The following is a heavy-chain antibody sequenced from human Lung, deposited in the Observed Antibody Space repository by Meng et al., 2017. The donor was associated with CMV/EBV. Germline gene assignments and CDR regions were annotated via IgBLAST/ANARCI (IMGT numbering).Heavy chain of an antibody. Sequence: SCAASGFTFSSYSMNWVRQAPGKGLEWVSSISSSSSYIYYADSVKGRFTISRDNAKNSLYLQMNSLRAEDTAVYYCARAMGRYCTNGVCSNYYYYYGMDVWXQGNTV. D-gene: IGHD2-8*01. CDR1: GFTFSSYS. CDR3: ARAMGRYCTNGVCSNYYYYYGMDV. V-gene: IGHV3-21*01. J-gene: IGHJ6*01. CDR2: ISSSSSYI.